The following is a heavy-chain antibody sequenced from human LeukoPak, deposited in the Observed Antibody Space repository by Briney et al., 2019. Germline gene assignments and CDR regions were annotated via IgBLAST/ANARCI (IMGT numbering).Heavy chain of an antibody. Sequence: PGGSLRLSCAASGFTFSSYSMNWVRQAPGKGLEWVAVISYDGSNKYYADSVKGRFTISRDNSKNTLYLQMNSLRAEDTAVYYCAKHFDYWGQGTLVTVSS. CDR2: ISYDGSNK. CDR3: AKHFDY. V-gene: IGHV3-30*18. J-gene: IGHJ4*02. CDR1: GFTFSSYS.